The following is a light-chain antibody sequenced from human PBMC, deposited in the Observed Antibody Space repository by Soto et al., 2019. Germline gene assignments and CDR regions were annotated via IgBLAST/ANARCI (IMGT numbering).Light chain of an antibody. CDR3: QQSDSSPPT. CDR2: AAS. Sequence: DIQMTQAPSSLSASVEDRVIITCRASQSSSNHLNWYQQKPGKAPKLLIFAASSWQSGVPSRFSGSTSGPDFTLTISSLQPEDFATYYCQQSDSSPPTFGQGTKVDIK. J-gene: IGKJ1*01. V-gene: IGKV1-39*01. CDR1: QSSSNH.